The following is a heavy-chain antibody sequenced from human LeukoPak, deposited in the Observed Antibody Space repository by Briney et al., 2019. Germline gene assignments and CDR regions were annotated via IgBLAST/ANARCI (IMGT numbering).Heavy chain of an antibody. J-gene: IGHJ5*02. D-gene: IGHD5-18*01. CDR2: MNPNSGNT. CDR1: GYTFTSYD. Sequence: GASVKVSCKASGYTFTSYDINWVRQATGQGLEWMGWMNPNSGNTGYAQKFQGRVTMTKNTSISTVYMELSSLRSEDTAVYYCARGSRTAMGKTWFDPWGQGTLVTVSS. CDR3: ARGSRTAMGKTWFDP. V-gene: IGHV1-8*01.